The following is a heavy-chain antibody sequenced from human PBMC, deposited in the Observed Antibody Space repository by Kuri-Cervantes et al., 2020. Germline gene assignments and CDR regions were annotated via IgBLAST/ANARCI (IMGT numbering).Heavy chain of an antibody. CDR1: GFTFSTYW. J-gene: IGHJ6*03. CDR3: ARVVAATPYYYYYMDV. CDR2: IKGDGSEK. V-gene: IGHV3-7*01. D-gene: IGHD2-15*01. Sequence: GESLKISCAASGFTFSTYWMSWVRQAPGKGLEWVANIKGDGSEKYYVDSVKGRFTISRDNAKNSLYLQMNSLRAEDTAVYYCARVVAATPYYYYYMDVWGKGTTVTVSS.